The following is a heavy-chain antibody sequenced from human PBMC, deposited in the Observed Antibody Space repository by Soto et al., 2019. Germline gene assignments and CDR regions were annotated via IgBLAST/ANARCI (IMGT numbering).Heavy chain of an antibody. CDR3: ARDFNRITIKGPYYYMDV. Sequence: GASVKVSCEACGYTFTSYYMHWVRQAPGQGLEWMGIINPSGGSTSYAQKFQGRVTMTRDTSTSTVYMELSSLRSEDTAVYYCARDFNRITIKGPYYYMDVWGKGTTVTVSS. CDR2: INPSGGST. V-gene: IGHV1-46*03. CDR1: GYTFTSYY. D-gene: IGHD3-9*01. J-gene: IGHJ6*03.